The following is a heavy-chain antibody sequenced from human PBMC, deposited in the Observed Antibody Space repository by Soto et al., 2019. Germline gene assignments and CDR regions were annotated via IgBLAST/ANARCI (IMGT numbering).Heavy chain of an antibody. J-gene: IGHJ4*02. CDR3: ARILQAEWWRTIDY. V-gene: IGHV3-33*01. D-gene: IGHD2-15*01. CDR2: IWYDGSNK. CDR1: GFTFSSYG. Sequence: QVQLVESGGGVVQPGRSLRLSCAASGFTFSSYGMHWVRQAPGKGLEWVAVIWYDGSNKYYADSVKGRFTISRDNSKKARDLEMNSLRAEDTAVYYCARILQAEWWRTIDYWGQGTLVTVAS.